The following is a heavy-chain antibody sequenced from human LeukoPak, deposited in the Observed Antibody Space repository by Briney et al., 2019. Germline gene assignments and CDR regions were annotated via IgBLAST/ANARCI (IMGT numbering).Heavy chain of an antibody. CDR2: MNPNSGNT. J-gene: IGHJ6*03. V-gene: IGHV1-8*01. Sequence: ASVKVSCKASGYTFTSYDINWVRQATGQGLEWMGWMNPNSGNTGYAQEFQGRVTITRDTSASTAYMELSSLRSEDMAVYYCARAPVAAAGIFGLTPESYYMDVWGKGTTVTVSS. D-gene: IGHD6-13*01. CDR3: ARAPVAAAGIFGLTPESYYMDV. CDR1: GYTFTSYD.